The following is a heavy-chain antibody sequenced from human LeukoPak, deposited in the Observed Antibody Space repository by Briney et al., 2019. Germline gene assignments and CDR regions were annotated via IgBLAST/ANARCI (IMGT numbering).Heavy chain of an antibody. CDR2: IYWNDDK. CDR1: GGSISSYYW. V-gene: IGHV2-5*01. J-gene: IGHJ4*02. D-gene: IGHD3-22*01. Sequence: TLSLTCTVPGGSISSYYWSWIRQPPGKALEWLALIYWNDDKRYSPSLKSRLTITKDTSKNQVVLTMTNMDPVDTATYYCAHSPNDYYYDSSGYFDYWGQGTLVTVSS. CDR3: AHSPNDYYYDSSGYFDY.